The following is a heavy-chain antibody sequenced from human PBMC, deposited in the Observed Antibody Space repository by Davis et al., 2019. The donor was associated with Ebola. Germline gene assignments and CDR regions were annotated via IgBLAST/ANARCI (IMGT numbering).Heavy chain of an antibody. CDR1: GGSISSYY. Sequence: MPSETLSLTCTVSGGSISSYYWSWIRQPPGKGLGWVGYLYYSGSTNYNPSLKSLVTISVDTSKNQFSLKLSSVTAADTAVYYCPRATVTTLYRYYYYGMDVWGQGTTVTVSS. V-gene: IGHV4-59*08. CDR2: LYYSGST. D-gene: IGHD4-17*01. J-gene: IGHJ6*02. CDR3: PRATVTTLYRYYYYGMDV.